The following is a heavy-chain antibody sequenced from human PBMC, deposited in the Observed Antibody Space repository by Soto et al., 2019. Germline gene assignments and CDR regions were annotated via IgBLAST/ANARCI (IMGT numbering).Heavy chain of an antibody. CDR2: IIPISGTA. CDR1: GGTFSSYA. D-gene: IGHD2-2*01. Sequence: QVQLVQSGAEVKKPGSSVKVSCKASGGTFSSYAISWVRQATGQGLEWMGGIIPISGTANYAQKFQGRVTITADESTSTAYMELSSLRSEDTAVYYCASSQGSSTSLEIYYYYYYGMDVWGQGTTVTVSS. J-gene: IGHJ6*02. V-gene: IGHV1-69*01. CDR3: ASSQGSSTSLEIYYYYYYGMDV.